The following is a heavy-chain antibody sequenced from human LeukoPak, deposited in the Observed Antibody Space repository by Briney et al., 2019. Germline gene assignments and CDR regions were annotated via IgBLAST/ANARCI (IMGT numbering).Heavy chain of an antibody. D-gene: IGHD1-26*01. J-gene: IGHJ4*02. CDR2: ISGSGGST. CDR1: GFTFSSYA. Sequence: GGSLRLSCAASGFTFSSYAMSWVRQTPGRGLEWVSAISGSGGSTYYADSVKGRFTISRDNSKNTLYLQMNSLRAEDTAVYYCAKVLGATSPFDYWGQGTLVTVSS. V-gene: IGHV3-23*01. CDR3: AKVLGATSPFDY.